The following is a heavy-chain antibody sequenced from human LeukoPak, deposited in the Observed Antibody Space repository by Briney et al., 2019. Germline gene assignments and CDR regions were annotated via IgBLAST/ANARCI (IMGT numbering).Heavy chain of an antibody. CDR2: FDPEDGET. V-gene: IGHV1-24*01. CDR3: ATVLGGGYELDY. Sequence: GASVTVSCKVSGYTLTELSMHWVRQAPGKGLEWMGGFDPEDGETIYAQKFQGRVTMTEDTSTDTAYMELSSLRSEDTAVYYCATVLGGGYELDYWGQGTLVTVSS. D-gene: IGHD5-12*01. J-gene: IGHJ4*02. CDR1: GYTLTELS.